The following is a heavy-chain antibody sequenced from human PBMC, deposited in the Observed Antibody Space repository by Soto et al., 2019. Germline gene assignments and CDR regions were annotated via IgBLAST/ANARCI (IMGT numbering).Heavy chain of an antibody. CDR3: ARGPLGWFDP. CDR2: INHSGST. J-gene: IGHJ5*02. Sequence: SETLSLTCAVYGGSFSGYYWSWIRQPPGKGLEWIGEINHSGSTNYNPSLKSRVTISVDTSKNQFSLKLSSVTAADTAVYYCARGPLGWFDPWGQGTLVTVSS. CDR1: GGSFSGYY. V-gene: IGHV4-34*01.